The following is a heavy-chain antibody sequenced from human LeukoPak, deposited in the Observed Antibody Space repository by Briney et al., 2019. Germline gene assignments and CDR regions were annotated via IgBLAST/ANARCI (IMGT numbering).Heavy chain of an antibody. CDR1: GGSISSSSYY. CDR2: NYYAGGT. D-gene: IGHD2-15*01. Sequence: SETLSLTCTVSGGSISSSSYYWGWIRQPPGRGLDWIGTNYYAGGTYYNPSLKSRVTISVDTSKNQFSLKLSSVTAADTAVYYCVVQDYNWFDPWGQGTLVTVSS. V-gene: IGHV4-39*07. J-gene: IGHJ5*02. CDR3: VVQDYNWFDP.